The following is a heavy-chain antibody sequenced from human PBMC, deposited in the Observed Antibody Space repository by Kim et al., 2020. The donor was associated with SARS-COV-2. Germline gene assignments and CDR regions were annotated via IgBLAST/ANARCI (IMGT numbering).Heavy chain of an antibody. J-gene: IGHJ6*02. V-gene: IGHV7-4-1*02. D-gene: IGHD3-10*01. CDR3: ARDRMYYYGSGSYYRTFYYYYGMDV. Sequence: ASVKVSCKASGYTFTSYAMNWVRQAPGQGLEWMGWINTNTGNPTYAQGFTGRFVFSLDTSVSTAYLQISSLKAEDTAVYYCARDRMYYYGSGSYYRTFYYYYGMDVWGQGTTVTVSS. CDR1: GYTFTSYA. CDR2: INTNTGNP.